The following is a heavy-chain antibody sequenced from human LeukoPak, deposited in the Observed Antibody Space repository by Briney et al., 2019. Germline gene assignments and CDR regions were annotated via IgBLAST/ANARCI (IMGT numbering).Heavy chain of an antibody. J-gene: IGHJ4*02. CDR3: ARGDRELDY. CDR1: GGSFSGYY. D-gene: IGHD1-1*01. CDR2: INHSGST. Sequence: SETLSLTCAVYGGSFSGYYWSWIRQPPGKGLEWIGEINHSGSTNYNPSLKSRATISVDTSKNQFSLKLSSVTAADTAVYYCARGDRELDYWGQGTLVTVSS. V-gene: IGHV4-34*01.